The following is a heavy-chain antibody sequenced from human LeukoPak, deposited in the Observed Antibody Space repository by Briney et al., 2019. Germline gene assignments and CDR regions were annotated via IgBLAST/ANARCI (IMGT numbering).Heavy chain of an antibody. J-gene: IGHJ4*02. CDR3: ARNHYGSVDY. Sequence: GGSLRLSCAASGFTFSNYWMHWVRQAPGKGLVWVSRVNRDGRATNYADSVKGRFTISRDNAKNTLYLQMNSLRPEDTAVYYCARNHYGSVDYWGQGTLVTVSS. V-gene: IGHV3-74*01. D-gene: IGHD3-10*01. CDR2: VNRDGRAT. CDR1: GFTFSNYW.